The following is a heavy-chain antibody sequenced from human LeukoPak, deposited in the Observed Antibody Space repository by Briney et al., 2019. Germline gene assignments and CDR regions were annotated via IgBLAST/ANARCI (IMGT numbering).Heavy chain of an antibody. CDR3: ARYRSVPGYYDSSGYSH. CDR1: GGTFSSYA. J-gene: IGHJ4*02. V-gene: IGHV1-69*04. CDR2: IIPILGIA. D-gene: IGHD3-22*01. Sequence: SVKVSCKASGGTFSSYAISWVRQAPGQGLERMGRIIPILGIANYAQKFQGRVTITADKSTSTAYMELSSLRSEDTAVYYCARYRSVPGYYDSSGYSHWGQGTLVTVSS.